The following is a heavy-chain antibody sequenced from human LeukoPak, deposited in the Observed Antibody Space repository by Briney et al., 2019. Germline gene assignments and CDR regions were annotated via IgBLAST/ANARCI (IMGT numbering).Heavy chain of an antibody. D-gene: IGHD2-15*01. J-gene: IGHJ6*04. V-gene: IGHV4-61*01. CDR3: ARGAAGYCSGGSCGYYYYYGMDV. Sequence: SETLSLTCTVSGGSASSGSYYWSWIRQPPGKGLEWIGYIYYSGSTNYNPSLKSRVTISVDTSKNQFSLKLSSVTAADTAVYYCARGAAGYCSGGSCGYYYYYGMDVWGKGTTVTVSS. CDR2: IYYSGST. CDR1: GGSASSGSYY.